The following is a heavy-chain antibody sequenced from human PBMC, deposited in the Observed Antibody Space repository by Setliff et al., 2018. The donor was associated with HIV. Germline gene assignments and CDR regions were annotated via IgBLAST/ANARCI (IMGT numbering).Heavy chain of an antibody. V-gene: IGHV4-38-2*01. D-gene: IGHD1-26*01. CDR3: ARQGVGATFP. Sequence: SETLSLTCAVSGYSISSGYYWGWIRQTPGKGLEWIGSIYHSGTTYYNPSLRSRVTISVDTSKNQFSLKLSSVTAADTAVYYCARQGVGATFPWGRGTLVTVSS. CDR1: GYSISSGYY. CDR2: IYHSGTT. J-gene: IGHJ4*02.